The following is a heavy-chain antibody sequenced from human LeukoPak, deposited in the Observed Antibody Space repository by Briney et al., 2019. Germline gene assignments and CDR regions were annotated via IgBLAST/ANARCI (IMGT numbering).Heavy chain of an antibody. V-gene: IGHV3-23*01. J-gene: IGHJ4*02. CDR3: AKGSYYDFWSGYPLHFDY. D-gene: IGHD3-3*01. Sequence: GGSLRLSCAASGFTFRTYAMSWVRQAPGKGLEWVSAISGSGGSTYYADSVKGRFTISRDNSKNTLYLQMNSLRAEDTAVYYCAKGSYYDFWSGYPLHFDYWGQGTLVTVSS. CDR2: ISGSGGST. CDR1: GFTFRTYA.